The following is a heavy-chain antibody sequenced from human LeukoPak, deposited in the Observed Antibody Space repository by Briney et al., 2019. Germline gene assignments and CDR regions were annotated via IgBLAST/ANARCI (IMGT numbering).Heavy chain of an antibody. V-gene: IGHV3-23*01. D-gene: IGHD4-17*01. CDR1: GFIFSSYT. J-gene: IGHJ4*02. CDR2: ISGSGDST. CDR3: AKDSPSAPVTSV. Sequence: GGSLRLSCAASGFIFSSYTMSWVRQAPGKGLEWVSTISGSGDSTYYVDSVKGRFTISRDNSKNTLYLQVNGLRAEDTAVYYCAKDSPSAPVTSVWGQGTLVTVSS.